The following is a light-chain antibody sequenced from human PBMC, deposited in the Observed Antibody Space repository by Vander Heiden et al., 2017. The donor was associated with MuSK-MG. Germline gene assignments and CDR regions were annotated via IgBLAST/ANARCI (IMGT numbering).Light chain of an antibody. CDR3: QQSYFTPS. CDR2: GAS. V-gene: IGKV1-39*01. CDR1: QSITSY. J-gene: IGKJ5*01. Sequence: DLQLTQSPASLSASVGDRVTLTCRASQSITSYLNWYQHKPGQAPELLIYGASTLQSGVPSRFSATGSGTDFTLTIDSLRPEDFATYYCQQSYFTPSFGPGTRLEIK.